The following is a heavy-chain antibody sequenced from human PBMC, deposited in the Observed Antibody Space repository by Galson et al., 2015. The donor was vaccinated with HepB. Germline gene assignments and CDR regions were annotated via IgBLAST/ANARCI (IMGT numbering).Heavy chain of an antibody. J-gene: IGHJ3*01. D-gene: IGHD1-1*01. Sequence: QSGAAVKKPVESPKISCKGTGYSFSSYWIGWVRQVPGRGLVWIGMMWPCESDIRYRPSFQGQVTMSVDKSTKTAYLQWRSLKASDADMYYCARHVRIGLDGNDASDVWGQGTMVIVSS. CDR2: MWPCESDI. CDR1: GYSFSSYW. CDR3: ARHVRIGLDGNDASDV. V-gene: IGHV5-51*01.